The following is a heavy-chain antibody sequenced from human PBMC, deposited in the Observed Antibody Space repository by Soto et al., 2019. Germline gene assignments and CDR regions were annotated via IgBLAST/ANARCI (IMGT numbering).Heavy chain of an antibody. V-gene: IGHV1-69*06. CDR1: GGTFSSYA. CDR3: ARRDSSGYYPYNWFDP. J-gene: IGHJ5*02. CDR2: IIPIFGTA. Sequence: SVKVSCKASGGTFSSYAISWVRQAPGQGLEWMGGIIPIFGTANYAQKFQGRVTITADRSTSTAYMELSSLRSEDTAVYYCARRDSSGYYPYNWFDPWGQGTLVTVSS. D-gene: IGHD3-22*01.